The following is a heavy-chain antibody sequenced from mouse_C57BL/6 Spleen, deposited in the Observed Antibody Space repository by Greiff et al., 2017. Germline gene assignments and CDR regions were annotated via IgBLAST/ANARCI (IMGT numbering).Heavy chain of an antibody. CDR1: GYTFTDYY. V-gene: IGHV1-26*01. D-gene: IGHD1-1*01. CDR2: INPNNGGT. CDR3: AREGSSSFAY. J-gene: IGHJ3*01. Sequence: EVQLQQSGPELVKPGASVKISCKASGYTFTDYYMNWVKQSHGQSLEWIGDINPNNGGTSYNQKFKGKATVAVDKSSRTAYMELRSLASEDSAVCYCAREGSSSFAYWGQGTLVTVSA.